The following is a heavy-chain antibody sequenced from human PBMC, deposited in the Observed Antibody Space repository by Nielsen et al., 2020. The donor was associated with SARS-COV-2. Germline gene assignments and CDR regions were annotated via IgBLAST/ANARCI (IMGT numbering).Heavy chain of an antibody. J-gene: IGHJ3*01. D-gene: IGHD1-26*01. V-gene: IGHV3-23*01. CDR2: IRGSGDKT. CDR3: ARFGRIVDVGGGTTFPDVFDV. Sequence: GESLKISCAASGLTFSIYSMMWVRQAPGKGLEWVSGIRGSGDKTYYADSVKGRFTISRDNSKDTLDLQMNSLRVEDTAVYFCARFGRIVDVGGGTTFPDVFDVWGQGTAVTVSS. CDR1: GLTFSIYS.